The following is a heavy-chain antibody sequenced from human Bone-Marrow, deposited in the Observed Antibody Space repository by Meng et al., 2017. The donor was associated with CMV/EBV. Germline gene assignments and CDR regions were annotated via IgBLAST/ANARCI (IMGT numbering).Heavy chain of an antibody. D-gene: IGHD1-26*01. Sequence: QLQLQESGPGLVKPSETLSLTCPVSGGSISSSSYYWGWIRQPPGKGLEWIGSIYYSGHTYYNPSLKSRVTISVDTSKNQFSLKLSSVTAADTAVYYCARRGGGSSFFDYWGQGTLVTVSS. CDR3: ARRGGGSSFFDY. CDR2: IYYSGHT. J-gene: IGHJ4*02. V-gene: IGHV4-39*01. CDR1: GGSISSSSYY.